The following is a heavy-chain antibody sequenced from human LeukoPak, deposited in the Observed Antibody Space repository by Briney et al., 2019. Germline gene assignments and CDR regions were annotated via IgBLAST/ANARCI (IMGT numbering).Heavy chain of an antibody. CDR3: ARVGYDGFGKFTYFDN. CDR2: IGIAGDT. D-gene: IGHD3-10*01. Sequence: GGSLRLSCAASGFTFSNYDMHWVRHTAGKGLEWVSGIGIAGDTSYTGSVKGGFTISRENAKNSLNLQMNSLRAGDTAVYYCARVGYDGFGKFTYFDNWGQGTLVTVSS. CDR1: GFTFSNYD. J-gene: IGHJ4*02. V-gene: IGHV3-13*04.